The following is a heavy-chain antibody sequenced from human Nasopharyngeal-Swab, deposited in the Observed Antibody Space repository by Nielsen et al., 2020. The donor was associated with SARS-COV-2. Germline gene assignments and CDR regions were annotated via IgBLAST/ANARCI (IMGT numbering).Heavy chain of an antibody. Sequence: SETLSLTCTVSGGSISSYYWSWIRQPPGKGLEWIGYIYYSGSTYYNPSLKSRVTISVDTSKNQFSLKLSSVTAADTAVYYCARTPGIAVAGTRFDFDYWGQGTLVTVSS. CDR3: ARTPGIAVAGTRFDFDY. V-gene: IGHV4-59*01. CDR2: IYYSGST. J-gene: IGHJ4*02. CDR1: GGSISSYY. D-gene: IGHD6-19*01.